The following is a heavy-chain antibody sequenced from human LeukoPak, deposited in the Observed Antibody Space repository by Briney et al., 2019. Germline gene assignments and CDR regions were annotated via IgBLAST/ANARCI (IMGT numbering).Heavy chain of an antibody. V-gene: IGHV3-30*02. D-gene: IGHD3-9*01. CDR3: AKDGLYYDILTGSEIRTPNFDY. CDR1: GFTFSSYG. CDR2: IRYDGSNK. J-gene: IGHJ4*02. Sequence: PGGSLRLSCAASGFTFSSYGMHWVRQAPGKGLEWVAFIRYDGSNKYYADSVKGRFTISRDNSKNTLYLQMNSLRAEDTAVYYCAKDGLYYDILTGSEIRTPNFDYWGQGTLVTVSS.